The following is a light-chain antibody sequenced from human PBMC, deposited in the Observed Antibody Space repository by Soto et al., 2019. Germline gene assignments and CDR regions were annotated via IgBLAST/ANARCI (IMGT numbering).Light chain of an antibody. CDR2: AAS. CDR3: QQSYSTSWT. Sequence: DIQMTQSPSSLSASVGDRVTITCRASQSISSYLNWYQQKPGKAPKLLIYAASSLQSGVTSRFSGSGYGPVFTLTISSMQPEDFATYSCQQSYSTSWTFGQGTKVEIK. CDR1: QSISSY. J-gene: IGKJ1*01. V-gene: IGKV1-39*01.